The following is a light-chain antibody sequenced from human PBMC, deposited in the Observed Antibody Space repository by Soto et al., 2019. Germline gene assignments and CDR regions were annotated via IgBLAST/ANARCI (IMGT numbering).Light chain of an antibody. Sequence: EILMTQSPATLSVSPGERATVSCWASQSIGNNLAWYQQKPGQAPRLLIYGASTRATGVPARFSGSGAGTDFNMAIRSLQCEDFAVYSCQQYGHWPTFGQRTKLYIQ. CDR3: QQYGHWPT. CDR2: GAS. CDR1: QSIGNN. V-gene: IGKV3-15*01. J-gene: IGKJ2*01.